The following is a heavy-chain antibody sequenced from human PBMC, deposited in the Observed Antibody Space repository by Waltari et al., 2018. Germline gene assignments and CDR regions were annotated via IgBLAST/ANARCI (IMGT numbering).Heavy chain of an antibody. CDR3: AQSAERGAVVVAASYDF. CDR2: ILPVFNTP. V-gene: IGHV1-69*14. CDR1: GNPSNSHS. D-gene: IGHD2-15*01. J-gene: IGHJ4*02. Sequence: QVRLVHSGAAVKKAGSSVKVPCRTAGNPSNSHSLRRLRQAAGQGLEWMGGILPVFNTPIYAPKFQDRVTITADKATNTAYMELSSLTSDDTATYYCAQSAERGAVVVAASYDFWGQGTLVTVSS.